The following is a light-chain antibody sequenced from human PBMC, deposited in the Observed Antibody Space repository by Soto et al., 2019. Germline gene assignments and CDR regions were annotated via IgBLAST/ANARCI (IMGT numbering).Light chain of an antibody. CDR1: QSVDGW. CDR3: QQYNGYSRT. Sequence: DFQMTQSPSTLSASVGDRVTITCRASQSVDGWLAWYQQKPGRAPRLLIYKASSLETGAPSRFSGSGSGTEFTLTISSLQPDDFATYYCQQYNGYSRTFGQGTKVEIK. V-gene: IGKV1-5*03. CDR2: KAS. J-gene: IGKJ1*01.